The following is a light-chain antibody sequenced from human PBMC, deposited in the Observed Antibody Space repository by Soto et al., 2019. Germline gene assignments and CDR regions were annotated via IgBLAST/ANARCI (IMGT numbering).Light chain of an antibody. CDR3: QQSSDWLFYT. CDR1: QSVSSY. V-gene: IGKV3-11*01. CDR2: DAS. J-gene: IGKJ2*01. Sequence: EIVLTQCPATLSLSPGERTTLSCRASQSVSSYLAWYQQKPGQAPRLLIYDASNRATGIPARFSGSGSETDFTPTMSSLEPEDFAVYYCQQSSDWLFYTFGQGTKVDIK.